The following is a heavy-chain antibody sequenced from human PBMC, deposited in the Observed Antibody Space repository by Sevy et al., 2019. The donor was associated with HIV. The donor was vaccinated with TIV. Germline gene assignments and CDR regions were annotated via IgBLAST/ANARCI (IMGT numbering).Heavy chain of an antibody. J-gene: IGHJ4*02. CDR2: ISHDGSNK. Sequence: GGSLRLSCAASGFTFSIYGMHWVRQAPGKGLEWVAVISHDGSNKYDADSVKGRFTISRDNSMETLYLQMHSLRAEDTAVYYCAKGLSWDTSGYAVDYWGQGTLVTVSS. V-gene: IGHV3-30*18. D-gene: IGHD3-22*01. CDR3: AKGLSWDTSGYAVDY. CDR1: GFTFSIYG.